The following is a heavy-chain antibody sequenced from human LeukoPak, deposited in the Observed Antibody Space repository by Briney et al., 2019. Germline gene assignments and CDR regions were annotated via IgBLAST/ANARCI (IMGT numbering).Heavy chain of an antibody. V-gene: IGHV3-53*01. CDR3: AREYSSSSFYFDY. Sequence: GGSLRLPCAASGFIVSSNYMSWVRQAPGKGLEWVSVIYSGGSTNYADSVKGRFTISRDNSKNTLYLQMNSLRAEDTAIYYCAREYSSSSFYFDYWGQGTLVTVSS. CDR2: IYSGGST. D-gene: IGHD6-6*01. CDR1: GFIVSSNY. J-gene: IGHJ4*02.